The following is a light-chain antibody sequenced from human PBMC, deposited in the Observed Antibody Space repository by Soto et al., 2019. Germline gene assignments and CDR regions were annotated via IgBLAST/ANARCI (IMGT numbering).Light chain of an antibody. CDR2: EVS. J-gene: IGLJ2*01. CDR1: SSDVGGYAY. CDR3: SSYTSRTTPV. V-gene: IGLV2-14*01. Sequence: QSVLTQPASVSGSPGQTITISCTGTSSDVGGYAYVSWYQQYPGKVPKLVISEVSNRPSGVSHRFSGSRSGNTASLTISGLQAEYEADYHCSSYTSRTTPVFGGGTKLTVL.